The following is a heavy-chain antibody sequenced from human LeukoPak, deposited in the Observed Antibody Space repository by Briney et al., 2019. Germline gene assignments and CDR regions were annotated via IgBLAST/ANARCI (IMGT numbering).Heavy chain of an antibody. Sequence: SETLSLTCTVSGGSISSVSYYWGWIRQPPGKGLECIGSIFYTGRSYYNPSLKRRVTISVDTSKNQFSLKLSSVTAADTAVYYCARHLTRGGGYYGSGSWYYFDYWGQGTLVTVSS. D-gene: IGHD3-10*01. CDR1: GGSISSVSYY. CDR2: IFYTGRS. V-gene: IGHV4-39*01. CDR3: ARHLTRGGGYYGSGSWYYFDY. J-gene: IGHJ4*02.